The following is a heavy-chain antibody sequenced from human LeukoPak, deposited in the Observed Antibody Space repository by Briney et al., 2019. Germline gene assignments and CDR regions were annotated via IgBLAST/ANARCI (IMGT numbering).Heavy chain of an antibody. CDR3: AREPYYGSGSYYFNWFDP. V-gene: IGHV4-61*02. J-gene: IGHJ5*02. Sequence: PSETLSLTCTVSGGSISSGSYYWSWIRQPAGKGLEWIGRIYTSGSTNYNPSLKSRVTISVDTSKNQFSLKLSSVTAADTAVYYCAREPYYGSGSYYFNWFDPWGQGTLVTVSS. D-gene: IGHD3-10*01. CDR2: IYTSGST. CDR1: GGSISSGSYY.